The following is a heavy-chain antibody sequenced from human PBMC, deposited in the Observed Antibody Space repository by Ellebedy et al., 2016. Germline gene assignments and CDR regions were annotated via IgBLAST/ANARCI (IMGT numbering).Heavy chain of an antibody. CDR2: IAYDGTKR. J-gene: IGHJ6*02. Sequence: GESLKISCAASGFTFSGYAMHWVRQAPGKGLEWVAVIAYDGTKRYYADSVKGRFTISRDNSKNTLYLQMNSLRAEDTAVYYCARDSYGMDVWGQGTTVTVSS. CDR3: ARDSYGMDV. V-gene: IGHV3-30-3*01. CDR1: GFTFSGYA.